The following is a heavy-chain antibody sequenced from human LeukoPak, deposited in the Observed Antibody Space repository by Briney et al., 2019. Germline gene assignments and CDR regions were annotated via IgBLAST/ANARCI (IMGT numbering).Heavy chain of an antibody. CDR2: IYPGDSDT. V-gene: IGHV5-51*01. CDR1: GYSFTSYW. D-gene: IGHD3-22*01. Sequence: PGESLKISCKGSGYSFTSYWIGWVRQMPGKGLEWMGIIYPGDSDTRYSPSFQGQVTISADKSISTAYLQWSSLKASDTAMYYCARLDDSSGYPVYLNHWGQGTLVTVSS. J-gene: IGHJ5*02. CDR3: ARLDDSSGYPVYLNH.